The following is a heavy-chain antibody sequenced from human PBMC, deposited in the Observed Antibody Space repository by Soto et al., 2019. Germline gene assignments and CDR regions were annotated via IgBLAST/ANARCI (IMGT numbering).Heavy chain of an antibody. CDR3: ARARYSSSWYDSDEQKKMALDY. CDR1: GYTFTSYG. D-gene: IGHD6-13*01. CDR2: ISAYNGNT. J-gene: IGHJ4*02. Sequence: QVQLVQSGAEVKKPGASVKVSCKASGYTFTSYGISWVRQAPGQGLEWMGWISAYNGNTNYAQKLQGIVTMTTDTSTSTAYMELRSLRSDDTAVYYCARARYSSSWYDSDEQKKMALDYWGQGTLVTVSS. V-gene: IGHV1-18*01.